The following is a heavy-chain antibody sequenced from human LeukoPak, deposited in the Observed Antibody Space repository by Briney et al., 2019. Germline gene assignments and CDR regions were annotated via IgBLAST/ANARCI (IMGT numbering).Heavy chain of an antibody. CDR1: GFTFSSYS. J-gene: IGHJ4*02. CDR3: ARVVAVAGSDY. CDR2: ISSSSSYI. V-gene: IGHV3-21*01. D-gene: IGHD6-19*01. Sequence: GGSLRLSCAASGFTFSSYSTNWVRQAPGKGLEWVSSISSSSSYIYYADSVKGRFTISRDNAKNSLYLQMNSLRAEDTAVYYCARVVAVAGSDYWGQGTLVTVSS.